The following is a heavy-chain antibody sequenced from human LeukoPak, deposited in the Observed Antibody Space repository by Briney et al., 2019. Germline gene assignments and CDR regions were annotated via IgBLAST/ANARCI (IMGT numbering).Heavy chain of an antibody. V-gene: IGHV1-18*01. CDR1: GYTFTSYG. CDR3: ARENSEDFWSGYATQHNNWFDP. CDR2: ISAYNGNT. D-gene: IGHD3-3*01. Sequence: ASVKVSCKASGYTFTSYGIGWVRQAPGQGLEWMGWISAYNGNTNYAQKLQGRVTMTTDTSTSTAYMELRSLRSDDTAVYYCARENSEDFWSGYATQHNNWFDPWGQGTLVTVSS. J-gene: IGHJ5*02.